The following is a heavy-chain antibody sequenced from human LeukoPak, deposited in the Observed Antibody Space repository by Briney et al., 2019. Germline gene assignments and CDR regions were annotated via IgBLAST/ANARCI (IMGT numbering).Heavy chain of an antibody. CDR2: IYTSGST. CDR3: ARMEGSYAEVGSAFDI. Sequence: SETLSLTCTVSGGSISSYYWSWIRQPAGKGLEWIGRIYTSGSTNYNPSLKSRVTMSVDTSKNQLSLKLSSVTAADTAVYYCARMEGSYAEVGSAFDIWGQGTMVTVSS. CDR1: GGSISSYY. V-gene: IGHV4-4*07. D-gene: IGHD1-26*01. J-gene: IGHJ3*02.